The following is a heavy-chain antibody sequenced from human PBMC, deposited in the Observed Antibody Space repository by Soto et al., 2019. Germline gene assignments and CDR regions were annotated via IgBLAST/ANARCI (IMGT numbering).Heavy chain of an antibody. Sequence: QVQLVQSGAEVKKPGASVKVSCKASGYTFTSYYMHWVRQAPGQGLEWMGIINPSGGSTSYAPKSQGRVTMTRDTSTSTVYMELSSLRSEDTAVYYCARYYRKTIVVVTAIPGAGNAFDIWGQGTMVTVSS. CDR3: ARYYRKTIVVVTAIPGAGNAFDI. CDR1: GYTFTSYY. D-gene: IGHD2-21*02. V-gene: IGHV1-46*01. J-gene: IGHJ3*02. CDR2: INPSGGST.